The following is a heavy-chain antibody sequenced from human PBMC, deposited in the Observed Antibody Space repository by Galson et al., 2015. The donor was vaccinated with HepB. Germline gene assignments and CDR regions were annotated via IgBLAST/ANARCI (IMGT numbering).Heavy chain of an antibody. Sequence: SLRLSCAASGFTFSNYNMNWVRQAPGKGLEWVSSISSSGYYIYYADSLKGRFTISRDNAKNSLYLQMNSLRAEDTAVYYCARDPRKAYDVYHILPWGQGTLVTVSS. CDR3: ARDPRKAYDVYHILP. D-gene: IGHD3-9*01. CDR1: GFTFSNYN. J-gene: IGHJ4*02. V-gene: IGHV3-21*01. CDR2: ISSSGYYI.